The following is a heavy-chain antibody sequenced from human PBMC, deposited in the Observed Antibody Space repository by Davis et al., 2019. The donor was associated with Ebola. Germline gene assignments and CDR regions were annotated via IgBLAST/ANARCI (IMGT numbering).Heavy chain of an antibody. D-gene: IGHD1-26*01. CDR1: GFSASLYS. V-gene: IGHV3-48*02. Sequence: GESLKISCAFPGFSASLYSLNWVRQAPGKGLEWVSYISSTSRTIYYADSVKGRFTISRDNARNSGYLQLNSLTDEDTAVYFCAREGYTGYVRISGSYYADYWGQGTLVTVSS. CDR3: AREGYTGYVRISGSYYADY. J-gene: IGHJ4*02. CDR2: ISSTSRTI.